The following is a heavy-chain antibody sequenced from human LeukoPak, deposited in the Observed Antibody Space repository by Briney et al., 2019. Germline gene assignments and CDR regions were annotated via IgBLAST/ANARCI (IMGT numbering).Heavy chain of an antibody. CDR3: AKDLMCGGDCYSSVG. D-gene: IGHD2-21*02. CDR1: GFTFSSYG. Sequence: GRSLRLSCAASGFTFSSYGMHWVRQAPGKGLEWVAVISYDGSNKYYADSVKGRFTISRDNSKNTLYLQMNSLRAEDTAVYYCAKDLMCGGDCYSSVGWGQGTLVTVSS. V-gene: IGHV3-30*18. CDR2: ISYDGSNK. J-gene: IGHJ4*02.